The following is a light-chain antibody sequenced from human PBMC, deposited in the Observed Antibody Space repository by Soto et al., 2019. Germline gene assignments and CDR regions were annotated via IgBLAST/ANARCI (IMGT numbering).Light chain of an antibody. CDR3: AAWEDSLNGVV. J-gene: IGLJ3*02. CDR2: SNN. Sequence: QSVLTQPPSASGTPGQRVTISCSGSSSHIGSKTVNWYQQLPGTAPKLLIYSNNQRPSGVPDRFSGSKSGTSASLAISGLQYEDEADYYCAAWEDSLNGVVFGGGTKLTVL. CDR1: SSHIGSKT. V-gene: IGLV1-44*01.